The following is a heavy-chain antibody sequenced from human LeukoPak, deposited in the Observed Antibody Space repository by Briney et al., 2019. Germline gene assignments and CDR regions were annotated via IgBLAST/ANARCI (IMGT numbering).Heavy chain of an antibody. CDR2: IKSDGSST. CDR1: GFTFSSYW. CDR3: ASASGSYSN. D-gene: IGHD1-26*01. Sequence: GGSLRLSCAAPGFTFSSYWMHWVRQAPGKGLVWVSCIKSDGSSTSYADSVKGRFTISRDNAKNTLYLQMNSLRAEDTAVYYCASASGSYSNWGQGTLVTVSS. J-gene: IGHJ4*02. V-gene: IGHV3-74*01.